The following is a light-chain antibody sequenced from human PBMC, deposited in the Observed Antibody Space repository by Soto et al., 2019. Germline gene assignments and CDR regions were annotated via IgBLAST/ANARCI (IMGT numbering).Light chain of an antibody. CDR1: SSNIGAGYD. Sequence: QSGLTQPPSVSGAPGQRVTISCTGSSSNIGAGYDVHWYQQLPGTAPKLLIYGNSNRPSGVPDRFSGSKSGTSASLAITGLQAEDEADYYCQSYDSSLSGSVFGGGTQLTVL. J-gene: IGLJ3*02. CDR2: GNS. CDR3: QSYDSSLSGSV. V-gene: IGLV1-40*01.